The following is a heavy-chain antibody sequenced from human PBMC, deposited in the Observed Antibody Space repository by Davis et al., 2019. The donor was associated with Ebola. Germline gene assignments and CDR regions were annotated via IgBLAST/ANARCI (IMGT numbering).Heavy chain of an antibody. J-gene: IGHJ4*02. CDR3: TRPPYGSGSYYLDY. V-gene: IGHV3-49*04. CDR2: IRSKAYGGTT. CDR1: GFTFSSYS. D-gene: IGHD3-10*01. Sequence: PGGSLRLSCAASGFTFSSYSMNWVRQAPGKGLEWVGFIRSKAYGGTTEYAASVKGRFTISRDDSKSIAYLQMNSLKTEDTAVYYCTRPPYGSGSYYLDYWGQGTLVTVSS.